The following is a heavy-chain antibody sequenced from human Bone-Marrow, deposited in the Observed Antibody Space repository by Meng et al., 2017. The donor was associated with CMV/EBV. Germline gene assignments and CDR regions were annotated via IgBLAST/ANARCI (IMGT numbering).Heavy chain of an antibody. CDR2: INSDGSST. CDR1: GFTFSSYW. Sequence: GESLKISCAASGFTFSSYWMHWVRQAPGKGLVWVSRINSDGSSTSYADSVKGRFTISRDNAKNTLYLQMNSLRTEDTAVYYCARRNVGCSSTSCYRWAGLDYWGQGTLVTVSS. D-gene: IGHD2-2*01. CDR3: ARRNVGCSSTSCYRWAGLDY. V-gene: IGHV3-74*01. J-gene: IGHJ4*02.